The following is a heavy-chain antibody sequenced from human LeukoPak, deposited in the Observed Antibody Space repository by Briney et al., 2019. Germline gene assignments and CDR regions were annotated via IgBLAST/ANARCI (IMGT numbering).Heavy chain of an antibody. CDR3: ARDSQYSGYEAWAFDI. CDR2: VYYSGST. V-gene: IGHV4-59*12. D-gene: IGHD5-12*01. Sequence: SETLSLTCTVSGGSISSYYWSWLRQPPGKGLEWIGYVYYSGSTNYNPSLKSRVTISVDTSKNQFSLKLSSVTAADTAVYYCARDSQYSGYEAWAFDIWGQGTMVTVSS. J-gene: IGHJ3*02. CDR1: GGSISSYY.